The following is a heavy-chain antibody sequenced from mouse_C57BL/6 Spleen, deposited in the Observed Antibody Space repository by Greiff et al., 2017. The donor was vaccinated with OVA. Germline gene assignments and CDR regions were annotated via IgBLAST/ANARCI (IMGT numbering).Heavy chain of an antibody. CDR1: GYTFTSYD. CDR3: ARRASYWYFDV. D-gene: IGHD3-3*01. J-gene: IGHJ1*03. Sequence: QVQLQQSGPELVKPGASVKLSCKASGYTFTSYDINWVKQRPGQGLEWIGWIYPRDGSTKYNEKFKGKATLTVDTSSSTAYMELHSLTSEDAVVYFCARRASYWYFDVWGTGTTVTVSS. V-gene: IGHV1-85*01. CDR2: IYPRDGST.